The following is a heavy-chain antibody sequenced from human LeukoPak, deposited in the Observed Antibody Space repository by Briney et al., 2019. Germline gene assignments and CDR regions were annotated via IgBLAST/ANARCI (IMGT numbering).Heavy chain of an antibody. CDR3: AATRVVGALFDY. Sequence: ASVKVSCKASGYTFTSYGISWVRQGPGQGLEWMGWISAYNGNTNYAQKLQGRVTMTTDTSTSTAYMELRSLRSDDTAVYYCAATRVVGALFDYWGQGTLVTVSS. D-gene: IGHD1-26*01. CDR2: ISAYNGNT. J-gene: IGHJ4*02. CDR1: GYTFTSYG. V-gene: IGHV1-18*01.